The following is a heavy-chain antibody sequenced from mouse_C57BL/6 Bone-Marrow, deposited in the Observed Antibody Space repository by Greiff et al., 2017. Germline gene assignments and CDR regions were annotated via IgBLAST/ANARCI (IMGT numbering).Heavy chain of an antibody. CDR2: IDPSDSYT. CDR1: GYTFTSYW. Sequence: QVHVKQPGAELVMPGASVKLSCKASGYTFTSYWMHWVKQRPGQGLEWIGEIDPSDSYTNYNQKFKGKSTLTVDKSSSTAYMQLSSLTSEDSAVYYCARSYYGRAMDYWGQGTSVTVSS. CDR3: ARSYYGRAMDY. V-gene: IGHV1-69*01. J-gene: IGHJ4*01. D-gene: IGHD1-1*01.